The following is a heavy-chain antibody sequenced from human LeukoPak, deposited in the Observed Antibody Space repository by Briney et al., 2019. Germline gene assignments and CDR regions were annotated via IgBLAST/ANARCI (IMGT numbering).Heavy chain of an antibody. J-gene: IGHJ4*02. D-gene: IGHD6-19*01. CDR2: IYYTGNT. CDR1: GGSISSSSYY. Sequence: PSETLSLTCTVSGGSISSSSYYWGWIRQPPGKGLEWIGSIYYTGNTYYNPSLNSRVTISVDTSKNQFSLKLSSVTAADTAVYYCARSGWYYFDYWGQGTLVTVSS. CDR3: ARSGWYYFDY. V-gene: IGHV4-39*01.